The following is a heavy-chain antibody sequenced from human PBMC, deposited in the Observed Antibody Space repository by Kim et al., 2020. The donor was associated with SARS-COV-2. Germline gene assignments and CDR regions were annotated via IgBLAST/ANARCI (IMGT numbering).Heavy chain of an antibody. V-gene: IGHV1-69*04. J-gene: IGHJ6*03. Sequence: SVKVSCKASGGTFSSYAISWVRQAPGQGLEWMGRIIPIFGIANYAQKFQGRVTITADKSTSTAYMELSSLRSEDTAVYYCASHPGSTVIAAAGTHIYYMDVWGKGTTVTVSS. CDR2: IIPIFGIA. CDR3: ASHPGSTVIAAAGTHIYYMDV. D-gene: IGHD6-13*01. CDR1: GGTFSSYA.